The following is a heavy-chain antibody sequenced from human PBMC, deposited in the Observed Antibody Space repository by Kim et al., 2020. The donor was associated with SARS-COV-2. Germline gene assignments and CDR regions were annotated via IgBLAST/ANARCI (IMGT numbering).Heavy chain of an antibody. V-gene: IGHV4-59*01. CDR1: GGSISSYY. CDR2: IYYSGST. D-gene: IGHD5-18*01. Sequence: SETLSLTCTVSGGSISSYYWSWIRQPPGKGLEWIGYIYYSGSTNYNPSLKSRVTISVDTSKNQFSLKLSSVTAADTAVYYCARGTMDTAMVDFDYWGQGTLVTVSS. J-gene: IGHJ4*02. CDR3: ARGTMDTAMVDFDY.